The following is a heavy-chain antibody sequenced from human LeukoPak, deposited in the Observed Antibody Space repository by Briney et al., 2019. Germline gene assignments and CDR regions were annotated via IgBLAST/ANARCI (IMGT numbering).Heavy chain of an antibody. V-gene: IGHV3-11*04. J-gene: IGHJ4*02. D-gene: IGHD5-18*01. CDR2: IGPSGSAI. CDR1: GFTFSDHY. CDR3: ARDLSGVTGYTYGRGIDY. Sequence: GGSLRLSCEASGFTFSDHYMSWIRQVPGKGLEWLLYIGPSGSAIYYADSVKGRFTISRDNAKTSLYLQMNSLRAEDTAVYYCARDLSGVTGYTYGRGIDYWGQGTLVTVSS.